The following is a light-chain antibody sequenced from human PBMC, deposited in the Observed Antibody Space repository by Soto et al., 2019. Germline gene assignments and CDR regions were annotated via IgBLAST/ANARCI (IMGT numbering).Light chain of an antibody. Sequence: EIVLTQSPGTLSLSPGERATLSCRASQSVSSSYLAWYQQTPGQAPRLLIYGASGRATGHPDTFSGSGSGTDFTLTISRLEPEDYAVYYCQQYGSSPPMYTFGQGTKLEIK. J-gene: IGKJ2*01. V-gene: IGKV3-20*01. CDR3: QQYGSSPPMYT. CDR2: GAS. CDR1: QSVSSSY.